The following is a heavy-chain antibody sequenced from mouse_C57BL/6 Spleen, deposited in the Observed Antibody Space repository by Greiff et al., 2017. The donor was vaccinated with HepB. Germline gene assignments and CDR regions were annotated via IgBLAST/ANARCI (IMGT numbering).Heavy chain of an antibody. CDR2: IYPGSGST. CDR3: AREEGTGAAWFAY. V-gene: IGHV1-55*01. Sequence: VQLQQPGAELVKPGASVKMSCKASGYTFTSYWITWVKQRPGQGLEWIGDIYPGSGSTNYNEKFKSKATLTVDTSSSTAYMQLSSLTSEDSAVYYCAREEGTGAAWFAYWGQGTLVTVSA. CDR1: GYTFTSYW. D-gene: IGHD4-1*01. J-gene: IGHJ3*01.